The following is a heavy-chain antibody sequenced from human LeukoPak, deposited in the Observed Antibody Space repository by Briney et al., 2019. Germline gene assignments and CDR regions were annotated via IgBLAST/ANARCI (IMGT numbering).Heavy chain of an antibody. D-gene: IGHD2-2*01. CDR1: GGTFSSYA. Sequence: ASVKVSCKASGGTFSSYAISWVRQAPGQGLEWMGGIIPIFGTANYAQKFQGRVTITTDESTSTAYMELSSLRSEDTAVYYCARVMNTYYQLLSVWGQGTLVAVSS. CDR3: ARVMNTYYQLLSV. J-gene: IGHJ4*02. V-gene: IGHV1-69*05. CDR2: IIPIFGTA.